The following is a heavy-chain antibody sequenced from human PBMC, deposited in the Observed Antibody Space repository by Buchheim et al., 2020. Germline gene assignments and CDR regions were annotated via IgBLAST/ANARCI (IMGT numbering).Heavy chain of an antibody. D-gene: IGHD5-18*01. CDR3: ARECWDTIVSDGMDV. V-gene: IGHV4-59*01. J-gene: IGHJ6*02. CDR2: FYYSGNT. Sequence: QVQLQESGPGLVKPSETLSLTCTVSGGSISGYYWSWIRQSPGKGLEWIGYFYYSGNTNYNPSFKSRVTISVDTSKNQFSLKLNAVTAADTGVYYCARECWDTIVSDGMDVWGQGTT. CDR1: GGSISGYY.